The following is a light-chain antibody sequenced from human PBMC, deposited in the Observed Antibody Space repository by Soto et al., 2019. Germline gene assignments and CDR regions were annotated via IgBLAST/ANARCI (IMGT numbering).Light chain of an antibody. J-gene: IGKJ3*01. CDR2: WAS. Sequence: DIVMTQSPDSLAVSLGERATINCKSSQSVLSSSNNMNYLGRYQQKPGQSPRLLIYWASTRESGVPDRFSGSGSGTDFTLTISSLHAEDVAVYYCQHYYVVPFIFGPGTKVEIK. CDR3: QHYYVVPFI. CDR1: QSVLSSSNNMNY. V-gene: IGKV4-1*01.